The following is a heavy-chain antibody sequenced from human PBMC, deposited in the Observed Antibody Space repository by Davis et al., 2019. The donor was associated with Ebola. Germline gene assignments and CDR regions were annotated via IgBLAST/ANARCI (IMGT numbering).Heavy chain of an antibody. V-gene: IGHV4-30-2*01. CDR1: GGSISSGGYS. J-gene: IGHJ2*01. Sequence: PSETLSLTCAVSGGSISSGGYSWSWIRQPPGKGLEWIGYIYHSGSTYYNPSLKSRVTISVDRSKNQFSLKLSSVTAADTAVYYCARVHKERVAAAGIYWYFDLWGRGTLVTVSS. CDR2: IYHSGST. D-gene: IGHD6-13*01. CDR3: ARVHKERVAAAGIYWYFDL.